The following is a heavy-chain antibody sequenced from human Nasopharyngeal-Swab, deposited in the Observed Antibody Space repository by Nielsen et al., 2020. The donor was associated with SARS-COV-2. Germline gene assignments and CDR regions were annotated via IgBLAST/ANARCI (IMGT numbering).Heavy chain of an antibody. Sequence: SQTLSLTCAVYGGSFSGYYWSWIRQPPGKGLEWIGEINHSGSTNYNPSLKSRVTISVDTSKNQFSLKLSSVTAADTAVYYCARTDIVVVPAATTPRKDGMDVWGQGTTVNVSS. J-gene: IGHJ6*02. D-gene: IGHD2-2*01. CDR3: ARTDIVVVPAATTPRKDGMDV. CDR1: GGSFSGYY. CDR2: INHSGST. V-gene: IGHV4-34*01.